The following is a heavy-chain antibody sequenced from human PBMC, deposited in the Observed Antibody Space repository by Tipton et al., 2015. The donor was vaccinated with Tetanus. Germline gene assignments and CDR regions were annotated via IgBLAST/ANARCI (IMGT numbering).Heavy chain of an antibody. CDR3: ARTWGAAYWYFDF. CDR2: ISTITGST. J-gene: IGHJ2*01. D-gene: IGHD3-16*01. V-gene: IGHV1-18*01. CDR1: GYTFNSYT. Sequence: QLVQSGAEVKKPGASVRVSCKTSGYTFNSYTITWVRRAPGQGLEWMGWISTITGSTNVAENLQGRITLTTDPSTSTVYMELRSLRSDDTAVYFCARTWGAAYWYFDFWGRGTLVTVSS.